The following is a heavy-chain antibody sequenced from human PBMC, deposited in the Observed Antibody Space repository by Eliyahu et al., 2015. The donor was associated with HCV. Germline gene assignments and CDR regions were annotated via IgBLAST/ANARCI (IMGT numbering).Heavy chain of an antibody. Sequence: EVQLVESGGGLVQPGGSLRLSCAASGFTFSAFWMSWVRQAPGKGLEGVANIKQDGSEKYYVDSVKGRFTISRDNAKNSLYLQMNSLRAEDTAVYYCAREGGGYSGSYPPDYWGQGTLVTVSS. CDR1: GFTFSAFW. J-gene: IGHJ4*02. CDR3: AREGGGYSGSYPPDY. CDR2: IKQDGSEK. D-gene: IGHD1-26*01. V-gene: IGHV3-7*03.